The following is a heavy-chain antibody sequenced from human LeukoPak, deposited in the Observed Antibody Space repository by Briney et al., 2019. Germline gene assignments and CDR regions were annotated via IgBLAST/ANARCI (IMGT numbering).Heavy chain of an antibody. Sequence: GASMKVSCKASGYTFTGYFIHWVRQAPGQGLEWMGWVNPSSGATNYAQNFQGRVTLTREMSISTAYMEVSRLLSDDTAVYYCARVTYDRSGYYNGIPYWGQGTLVIVSS. V-gene: IGHV1-2*02. CDR2: VNPSSGAT. CDR3: ARVTYDRSGYYNGIPY. CDR1: GYTFTGYF. J-gene: IGHJ4*02. D-gene: IGHD3-22*01.